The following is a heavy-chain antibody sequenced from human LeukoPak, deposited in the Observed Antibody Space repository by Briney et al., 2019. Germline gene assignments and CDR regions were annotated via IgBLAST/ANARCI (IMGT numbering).Heavy chain of an antibody. CDR2: ISGSGGST. V-gene: IGHV3-23*01. CDR1: GFTFTDHP. J-gene: IGHJ4*02. CDR3: AKLGGIAAAGTQFDY. D-gene: IGHD6-13*01. Sequence: GGSLRLSCVASGFTFTDHPMNWVRQAPGKGLEWVSAISGSGGSTYYADSVKGRFTISRDNSKNTLYLQMNSLRAEDTAVYYCAKLGGIAAAGTQFDYWGQGTLVTVSS.